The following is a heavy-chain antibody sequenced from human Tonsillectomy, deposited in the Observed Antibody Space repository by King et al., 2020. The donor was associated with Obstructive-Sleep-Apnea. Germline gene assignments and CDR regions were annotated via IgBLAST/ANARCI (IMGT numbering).Heavy chain of an antibody. J-gene: IGHJ4*02. Sequence: VQLVESGGGLVQPGGSLKLSCAASGFTFSVSAMHWVRQASGKGLEWVGRIRSKANSYATAYVESVKDRFTISRDDSKNTAYLQMNSLKTEDTAVYYCSTLDGWGQGTLVTVSS. CDR3: STLDG. V-gene: IGHV3-73*01. D-gene: IGHD1-1*01. CDR2: IRSKANSYAT. CDR1: GFTFSVSA.